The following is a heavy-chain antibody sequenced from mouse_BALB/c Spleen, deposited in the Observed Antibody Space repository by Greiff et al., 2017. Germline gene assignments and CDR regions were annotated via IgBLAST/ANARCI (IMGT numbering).Heavy chain of an antibody. CDR2: IYPGNSDT. J-gene: IGHJ4*01. Sequence: EVQLQQSGTVLARPGASVKMSCKASGYSFTSYWMHWVKQRPGQGLEWIGAIYPGNSDTSYNQKFKGKAKLTAVTSASTAYMELSSLTNEDSAVYYCARSGYYVEYAMDYWGQGTSVTVSS. V-gene: IGHV1-5*01. D-gene: IGHD2-3*01. CDR1: GYSFTSYW. CDR3: ARSGYYVEYAMDY.